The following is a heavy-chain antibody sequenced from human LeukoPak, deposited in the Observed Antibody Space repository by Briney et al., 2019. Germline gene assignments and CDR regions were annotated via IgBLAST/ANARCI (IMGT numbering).Heavy chain of an antibody. CDR1: GFTFSSYW. CDR2: INHNGNVN. Sequence: GGSLRLSCAASGFTFSSYWMNWARQAPGKGLEWVASINHNGNVNYYVDSVKGRFTISRDNAKNSLYLQMSNLRAEDTAVYFCARGGGLDVWRQGATVTVSS. D-gene: IGHD3-16*01. V-gene: IGHV3-7*03. J-gene: IGHJ6*02. CDR3: ARGGGLDV.